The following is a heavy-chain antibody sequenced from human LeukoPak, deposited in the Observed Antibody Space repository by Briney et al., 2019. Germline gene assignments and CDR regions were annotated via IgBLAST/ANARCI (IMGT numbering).Heavy chain of an antibody. Sequence: GASVKVSCKASGYTFTSHYMHWVRQAPGQGLEWMGIINPSGGSTSYAQKFQGRVTMTRDTSTSTVYMELSSLRSEDTAVYYCARASRTAGWFDPWGQGTLVTVSS. CDR2: INPSGGST. CDR3: ARASRTAGWFDP. J-gene: IGHJ5*02. CDR1: GYTFTSHY. V-gene: IGHV1-46*01.